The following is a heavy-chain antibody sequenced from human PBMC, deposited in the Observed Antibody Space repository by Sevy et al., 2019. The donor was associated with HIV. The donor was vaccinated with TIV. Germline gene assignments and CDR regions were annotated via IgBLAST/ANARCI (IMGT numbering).Heavy chain of an antibody. D-gene: IGHD3-3*01. CDR2: INSDGSST. V-gene: IGHV3-74*01. J-gene: IGHJ4*02. CDR1: GFTFSSDW. Sequence: GGSLRLSCAASGFTFSSDWMHWVRQAPGKGLVWVSRINSDGSSTSYEDSVKGRFNISRDNAKNTQFLQMNSLRDEDTAVYYCAGVPWDGVVLADYWGQGTLVTVSS. CDR3: AGVPWDGVVLADY.